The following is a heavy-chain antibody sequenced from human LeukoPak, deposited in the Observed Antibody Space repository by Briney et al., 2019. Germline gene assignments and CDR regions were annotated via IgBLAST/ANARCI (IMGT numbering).Heavy chain of an antibody. J-gene: IGHJ4*02. CDR2: IGSGGTDR. D-gene: IGHD2-8*01. Sequence: GGSLRLSCADSGGTFSSYSINWVRQAPGKGLEWVSSIGSGGTDRYYADAVKGRFTIFRDNAKSLLYLQMNSLRVEDTAVYYCATETNGRHYDFWGQGTVVTVSS. CDR3: ATETNGRHYDF. CDR1: GGTFSSYS. V-gene: IGHV3-21*01.